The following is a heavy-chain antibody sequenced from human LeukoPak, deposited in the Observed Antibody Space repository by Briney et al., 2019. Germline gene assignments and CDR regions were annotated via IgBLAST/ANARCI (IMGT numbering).Heavy chain of an antibody. Sequence: GGSLRLSCAASGFIFSGYWMTWVRQPPGKGLEWVANMRGDGSAIYYVDSVKGRFTISRDNAKNSLYLQMNSLRAEDTAIYHCARTTDLDFWGQGTLVTVSS. CDR2: MRGDGSAI. D-gene: IGHD4-17*01. CDR3: ARTTDLDF. J-gene: IGHJ4*02. V-gene: IGHV3-7*02. CDR1: GFIFSGYW.